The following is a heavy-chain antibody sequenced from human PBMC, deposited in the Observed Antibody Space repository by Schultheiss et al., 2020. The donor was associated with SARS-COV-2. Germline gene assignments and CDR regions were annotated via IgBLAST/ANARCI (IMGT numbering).Heavy chain of an antibody. V-gene: IGHV4-31*01. CDR1: GGSISSGGYY. Sequence: SETLSLTCTVSGGSISSGGYYWSWIRQHPGKGLEWIGYIYYSGSTYYNPSLKSLVTISVDTSKNQFSLKLSSVTAADTAVYYCARTSSTGGWFDPWGQGTLVTVSS. CDR3: ARTSSTGGWFDP. D-gene: IGHD3-10*01. CDR2: IYYSGST. J-gene: IGHJ5*02.